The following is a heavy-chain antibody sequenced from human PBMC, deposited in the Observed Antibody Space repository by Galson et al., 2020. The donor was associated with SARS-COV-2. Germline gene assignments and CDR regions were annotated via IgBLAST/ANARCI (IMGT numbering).Heavy chain of an antibody. CDR2: INHSGST. Sequence: SQTPSLTCAVYGGSFRGYYWSWIRQPPGTGLEWIGEINHSGSTNYNPSLQSRVTIPVDTSKNQFSLKLSSVTAADTAVYYCARERRITIFGVVIPPNWFDPWGQGTLVTVSS. CDR3: ARERRITIFGVVIPPNWFDP. D-gene: IGHD3-3*01. J-gene: IGHJ5*02. CDR1: GGSFRGYY. V-gene: IGHV4-34*01.